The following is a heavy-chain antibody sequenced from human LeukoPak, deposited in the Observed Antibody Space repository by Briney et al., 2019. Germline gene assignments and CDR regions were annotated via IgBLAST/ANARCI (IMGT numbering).Heavy chain of an antibody. CDR3: ARHYDSSGYYPYYFDY. CDR2: IYYSGSA. V-gene: IGHV4-39*01. Sequence: SETLSLTCTVSGGSISSSGYYWSWIRQPPGKGLEWIGTIYYSGSAYYNPSPKTQVTISVDTSKNQFSLKLSSVTAADTAVYYCARHYDSSGYYPYYFDYWGQGTLVTVSS. J-gene: IGHJ4*02. D-gene: IGHD3-22*01. CDR1: GGSISSSGYY.